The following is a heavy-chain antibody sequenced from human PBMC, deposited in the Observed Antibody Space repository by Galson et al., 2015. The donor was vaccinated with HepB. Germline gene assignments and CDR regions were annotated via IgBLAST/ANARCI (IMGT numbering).Heavy chain of an antibody. D-gene: IGHD3-22*01. CDR3: AKEPPNDSSGSYYFDY. V-gene: IGHV3-23*01. J-gene: IGHJ4*02. CDR1: GFTFNRYA. Sequence: SLRLSCAASGFTFNRYAMSWVRQAPGKGLEWVSAISASGGRTYYADSVKGRFTISRDNSKNTLYLQMNSLRAEDTAVYFCAKEPPNDSSGSYYFDYWGQGTLVTVSS. CDR2: ISASGGRT.